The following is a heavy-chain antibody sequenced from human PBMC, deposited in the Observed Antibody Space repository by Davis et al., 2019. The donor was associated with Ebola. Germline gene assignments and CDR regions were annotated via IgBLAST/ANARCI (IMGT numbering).Heavy chain of an antibody. J-gene: IGHJ6*02. CDR3: ARGAPPTYYYYGVDV. CDR1: GFTLSGYA. CDR2: ISSNSSHT. Sequence: PGGSLRLSCSASGFTLSGYAMHWVRQAPGKGLEWVSYISSNSSHTNYADSVKGRFTISRDNAKNSLFLQMNSLRAEDTAVYYCARGAPPTYYYYGVDVWGQGTTVTVSS. V-gene: IGHV3-21*05.